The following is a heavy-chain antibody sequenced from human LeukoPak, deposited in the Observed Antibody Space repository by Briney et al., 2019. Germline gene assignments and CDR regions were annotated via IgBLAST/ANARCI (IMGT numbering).Heavy chain of an antibody. V-gene: IGHV4-39*07. D-gene: IGHD3-22*01. Sequence: SETLSLTCTVSGGSISSSSYYWGWIRQPPGKGLEWIGSIYYSGSTYYNPSLKSRVTISVDTSKNQFSLKLSSVTAADTAVYYCASSNYYDSSGYYSRWFDPWGQGTLVTVSS. CDR2: IYYSGST. CDR1: GGSISSSSYY. J-gene: IGHJ5*02. CDR3: ASSNYYDSSGYYSRWFDP.